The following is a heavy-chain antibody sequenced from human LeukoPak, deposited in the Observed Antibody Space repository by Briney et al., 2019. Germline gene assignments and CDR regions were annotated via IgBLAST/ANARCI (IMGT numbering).Heavy chain of an antibody. J-gene: IGHJ6*03. V-gene: IGHV1-8*01. CDR1: GYTFTSYD. Sequence: ASVKVSCKASGYTFTSYDINWVRQAPGQGLEWMGWMNPNSGNTGYAQKFQGRVTTTRNTSISTAYMELSSLRSEDTAVYYCARVGTMVRGVLLSYYYYYMDVWGKGTTVTISS. D-gene: IGHD3-10*01. CDR2: MNPNSGNT. CDR3: ARVGTMVRGVLLSYYYYYMDV.